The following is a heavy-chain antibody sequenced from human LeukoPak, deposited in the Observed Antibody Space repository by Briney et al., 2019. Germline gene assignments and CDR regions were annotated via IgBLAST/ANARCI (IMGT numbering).Heavy chain of an antibody. CDR2: IFYSGST. CDR3: ATSPYYYDSSYLDY. V-gene: IGHV4-61*01. Sequence: SETLSLTCTVSGGSISSSSYYWNWIRQPPGKGLEWVGYIFYSGSTNYNPSLKSRVTISVGTSKNQFSLKLSSVTAADTAVYYCATSPYYYDSSYLDYWGQGTLVTVSS. J-gene: IGHJ4*02. CDR1: GGSISSSSYY. D-gene: IGHD3-22*01.